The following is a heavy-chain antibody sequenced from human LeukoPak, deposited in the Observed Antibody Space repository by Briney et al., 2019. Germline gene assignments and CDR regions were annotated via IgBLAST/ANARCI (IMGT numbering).Heavy chain of an antibody. CDR3: ARGLFPLVVPTANAY. Sequence: GGSLRLSCAASGFTFSKYAINWVRQAPGKGLEWVSSTSSSSSYIYYADSVKGRFTISRDNAKNSLYLQMNSLRAEDTAVYYCARGLFPLVVPTANAYWGQGTLVTVSS. CDR2: TSSSSSYI. CDR1: GFTFSKYA. D-gene: IGHD2-2*01. V-gene: IGHV3-21*01. J-gene: IGHJ4*02.